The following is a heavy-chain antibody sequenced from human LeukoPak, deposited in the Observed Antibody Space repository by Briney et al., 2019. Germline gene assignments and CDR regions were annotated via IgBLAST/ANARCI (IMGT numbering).Heavy chain of an antibody. V-gene: IGHV3-23*01. J-gene: IGHJ6*03. CDR2: ISASGGST. CDR1: GFIFTTYA. D-gene: IGHD2-2*01. Sequence: PGGSLRLSCAASGFIFTTYAMSWVRQAPGKGLEWVSGISASGGSTYYADSVKGRFTISRDNSKNTLYLRMNSLRAEDTAVYYCANDQLLDYYYYYMDVWGKGTTVTVSS. CDR3: ANDQLLDYYYYYMDV.